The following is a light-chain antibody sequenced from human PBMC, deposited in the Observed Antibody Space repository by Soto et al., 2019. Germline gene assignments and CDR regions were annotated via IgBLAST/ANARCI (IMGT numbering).Light chain of an antibody. Sequence: EIVLTQSPGTLSLSPGERATLSCRASQSVSSSYLAWYQQKPGQALRLLIYGASFRAAGIPDRFGGSGSGTDFPLTISRLEPEDFAVYYCQQYGSSPLTFGQGTKVEIK. CDR1: QSVSSSY. CDR2: GAS. V-gene: IGKV3-20*01. CDR3: QQYGSSPLT. J-gene: IGKJ1*01.